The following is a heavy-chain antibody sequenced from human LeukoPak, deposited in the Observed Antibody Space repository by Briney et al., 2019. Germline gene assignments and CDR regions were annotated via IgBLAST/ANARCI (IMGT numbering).Heavy chain of an antibody. V-gene: IGHV4-61*05. Sequence: PSETLSLTCTVSGGSNSSNHYYWGWIRQPPGKGLEWIGYIYYSGSTNYNPSLKSRVTISVDTSKNQFSLKLSSVTAADTAVYYCAREGVGGQAPTGFDYWGQGTLVTVSS. D-gene: IGHD1-14*01. J-gene: IGHJ4*02. CDR2: IYYSGST. CDR1: GGSNSSNHYY. CDR3: AREGVGGQAPTGFDY.